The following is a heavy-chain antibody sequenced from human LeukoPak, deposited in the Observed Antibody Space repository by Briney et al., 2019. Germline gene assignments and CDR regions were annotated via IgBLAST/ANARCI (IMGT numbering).Heavy chain of an antibody. J-gene: IGHJ5*02. V-gene: IGHV3-15*01. CDR3: TQDPRARNFVRYFT. Sequence: PGGSLRLSSSASEFTCRDAWWNRLRQAPGKGLVWVARIKSKTDGGTTDYAAPVNGRFTISRDDSKNTLYLQMDNLRTEDTAVYYCTQDPRARNFVRYFTCGQGTLVAVSS. CDR2: IKSKTDGGTT. CDR1: EFTCRDAW. D-gene: IGHD4-11*01.